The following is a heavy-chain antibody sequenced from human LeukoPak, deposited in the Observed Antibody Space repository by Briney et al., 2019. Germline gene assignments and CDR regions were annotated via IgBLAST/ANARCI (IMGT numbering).Heavy chain of an antibody. CDR2: IIPIFGIA. Sequence: SVKVSFKASGGTFSIYAISWVRQAPGQGLEWMGRIIPIFGIANYAQKFQGRVTITADKSTSTAYMELSSLRSEDTAVYYCARENDGDEDGYNSAFDYWGQGTLVTVSS. CDR1: GGTFSIYA. CDR3: ARENDGDEDGYNSAFDY. V-gene: IGHV1-69*04. J-gene: IGHJ4*02. D-gene: IGHD5-24*01.